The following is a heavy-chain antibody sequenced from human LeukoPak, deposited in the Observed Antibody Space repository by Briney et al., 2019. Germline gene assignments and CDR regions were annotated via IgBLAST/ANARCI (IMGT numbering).Heavy chain of an antibody. V-gene: IGHV3-48*01. Sequence: PGGSLRLSCAASGFTFSSYSMNWVRQAPGKGLEWVSYISSSSSTIYYADSVKGRFTISRDNAKNSLYLQMNSLRAEDTAVYYCAKIVTAAGCDYWGRGTLVTVSS. J-gene: IGHJ4*02. CDR3: AKIVTAAGCDY. CDR2: ISSSSSTI. D-gene: IGHD6-13*01. CDR1: GFTFSSYS.